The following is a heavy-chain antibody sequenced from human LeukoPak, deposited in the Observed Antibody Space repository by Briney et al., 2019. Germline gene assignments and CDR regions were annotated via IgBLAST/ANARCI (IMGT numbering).Heavy chain of an antibody. CDR1: GGSISSSNW. D-gene: IGHD3-10*01. CDR3: AAEAYGSGRGPFDY. J-gene: IGHJ4*02. CDR2: IYHSGST. Sequence: SGTLSLTCAVSGGSISSSNWWSWVRQPPGKGLEWIGEIYHSGSTNYNPSLKSRVTISVDRSKNQFSLKLSSVTAADTAVYYCAAEAYGSGRGPFDYWGQGTLVTVSS. V-gene: IGHV4-4*02.